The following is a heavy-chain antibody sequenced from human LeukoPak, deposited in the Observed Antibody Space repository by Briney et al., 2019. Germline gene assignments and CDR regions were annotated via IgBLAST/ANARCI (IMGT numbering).Heavy chain of an antibody. V-gene: IGHV3-15*01. CDR1: GFTFTYAW. CDR3: ARAWAHDINSQLGAFDI. CDR2: IKSKVDDGTT. Sequence: PGGSLRLSCAASGFTFTYAWMSWVRQAPGKGLDWVGRIKSKVDDGTTDYATPVKGRFAVSRDDSKNMLYLQMNSLKTEDTAVYYCARAWAHDINSQLGAFDIWGQGTMVTVSS. D-gene: IGHD4-23*01. J-gene: IGHJ3*02.